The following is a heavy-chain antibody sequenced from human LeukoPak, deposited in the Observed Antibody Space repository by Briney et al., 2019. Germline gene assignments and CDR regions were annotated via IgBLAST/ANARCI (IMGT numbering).Heavy chain of an antibody. D-gene: IGHD1-14*01. CDR1: GDSVSSKNGA. CDR2: TYYRSKWYN. Sequence: PSQTLSLTCVVSGDSVSSKNGAWNWIRQSPSRGLEWLGRTYYRSKWYNDYAESMEGRITISQDTSKNQYSLHLNSVTPGDTAVYDCARDFGTTGCHTCDYWGQGTLVTLSS. J-gene: IGHJ4*02. CDR3: ARDFGTTGCHTCDY. V-gene: IGHV6-1*01.